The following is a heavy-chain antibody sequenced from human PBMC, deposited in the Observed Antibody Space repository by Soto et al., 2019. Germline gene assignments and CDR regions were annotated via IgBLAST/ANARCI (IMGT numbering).Heavy chain of an antibody. CDR1: GGAISTYY. CDR2: IYSSGST. Sequence: PSATLSLTCTFSGGAISTYYWTWIRQTAGKGLELIGRIYSSGSTKYNPALQSRVTMSLDTSNNQFSLRLTSVTAADTAVYYCARGQRFSDWFDPWGQGTLVTVSS. CDR3: ARGQRFSDWFDP. V-gene: IGHV4-4*07. D-gene: IGHD3-3*01. J-gene: IGHJ5*02.